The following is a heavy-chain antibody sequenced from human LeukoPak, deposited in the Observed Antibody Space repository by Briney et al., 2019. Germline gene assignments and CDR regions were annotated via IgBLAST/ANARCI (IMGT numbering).Heavy chain of an antibody. CDR3: TRDLRWGSYWYFDL. CDR1: GFTFGDYA. Sequence: PGRSLRLSCTTSGFTFGDYAMNWVRQAPGKGLEWVGFIRSKAYGGTTEYAASVKGRFTISRDDSKSIAYLQMNSLKTEDTAVYYCTRDLRWGSYWYFDLWGRGTLVTVSS. D-gene: IGHD7-27*01. V-gene: IGHV3-49*04. CDR2: IRSKAYGGTT. J-gene: IGHJ2*01.